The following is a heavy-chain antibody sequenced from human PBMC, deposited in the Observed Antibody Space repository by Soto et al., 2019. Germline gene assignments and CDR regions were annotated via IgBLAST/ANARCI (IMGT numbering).Heavy chain of an antibody. J-gene: IGHJ4*02. CDR2: INPNSDST. Sequence: ASVKVSCKASGYTFTSYDINWVRQATGQGLEWMGRINPNSDSTSYPQKLQGRVTMTTDTSTSTAYMELRSLTSDDTAVYYCARGTYFDYWGQGTLVTVSS. CDR3: ARGTYFDY. CDR1: GYTFTSYD. V-gene: IGHV1-8*01.